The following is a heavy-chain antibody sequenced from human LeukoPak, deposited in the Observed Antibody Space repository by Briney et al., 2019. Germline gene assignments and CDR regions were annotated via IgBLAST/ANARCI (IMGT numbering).Heavy chain of an antibody. CDR2: IFPSDSDT. V-gene: IGHV5-51*01. CDR3: ARQDYGDYVGYDY. CDR1: GYTYTNFW. Sequence: GESLKISCKASGYTYTNFWIGWVRQMPGKGLEWMGIIFPSDSDTRYSPSFQDQVTISADKSISTAYLQWSSLKASDTAMYYCARQDYGDYVGYDYWGQGTLVTVSS. D-gene: IGHD4-17*01. J-gene: IGHJ4*02.